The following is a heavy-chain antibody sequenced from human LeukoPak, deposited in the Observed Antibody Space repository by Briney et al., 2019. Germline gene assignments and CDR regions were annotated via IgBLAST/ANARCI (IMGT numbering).Heavy chain of an antibody. D-gene: IGHD3-10*01. J-gene: IGHJ4*02. V-gene: IGHV1-2*02. CDR1: GYTFTGHY. CDR3: ARDRYGSGPSDY. CDR2: INPKGGGT. Sequence: ASVKVSCKASGYTFTGHYMHWVRQAPGQGLEWMGWINPKGGGTKYAQKFQGRVTMTRDTSISTAYMELSRLSSDDTAVYYCARDRYGSGPSDYWGQGTLVTVSS.